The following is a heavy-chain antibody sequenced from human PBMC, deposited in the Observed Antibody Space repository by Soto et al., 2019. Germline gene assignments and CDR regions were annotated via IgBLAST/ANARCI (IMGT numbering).Heavy chain of an antibody. V-gene: IGHV4-39*07. Sequence: PSETLSLTCTVSGGSISSSSYYWGWIRQPPGKGLEWIGSIYYSGSTYYNPSLKSRVTISVDTSKNQFSLKLSSVTAADTAVYYCARRGRVYSSSWRPYNWFDPWGQGTLVTVSS. CDR3: ARRGRVYSSSWRPYNWFDP. CDR2: IYYSGST. D-gene: IGHD6-13*01. J-gene: IGHJ5*02. CDR1: GGSISSSSYY.